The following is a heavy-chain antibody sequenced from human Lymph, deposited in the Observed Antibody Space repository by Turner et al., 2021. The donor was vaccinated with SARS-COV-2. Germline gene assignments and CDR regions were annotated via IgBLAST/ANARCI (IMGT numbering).Heavy chain of an antibody. CDR2: ISGSSRYI. CDR1: GFTFSSYN. D-gene: IGHD6-19*01. V-gene: IGHV3-21*01. Sequence: EEQRMESGGGLVKPGVSRCCACAASGFTFSSYNMNWVRQAPMKGLEWVSCISGSSRYIYWADAVKNRFAISRDNAKNTLYQKMNSLRDQDTAVYYCARRGRHPWQWLGLGSFDYWGQGTLVTVSS. J-gene: IGHJ4*02. CDR3: ARRGRHPWQWLGLGSFDY.